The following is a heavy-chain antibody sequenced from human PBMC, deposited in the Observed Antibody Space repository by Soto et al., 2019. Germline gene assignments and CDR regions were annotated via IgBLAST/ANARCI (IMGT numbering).Heavy chain of an antibody. CDR1: GFNFDDHV. V-gene: IGHV3-9*01. J-gene: IGHJ6*02. D-gene: IGHD3-3*01. Sequence: GGSLRLSCVASGFNFDDHVMHWVRQVPGKGLEWVGHIKWDGYSIGYGGSVRGRFSISRDNAKNTLYLQMNSLRPEDTALYFCARSWSGSTSGRVDVWGQGTTVTVSS. CDR2: IKWDGYSI. CDR3: ARSWSGSTSGRVDV.